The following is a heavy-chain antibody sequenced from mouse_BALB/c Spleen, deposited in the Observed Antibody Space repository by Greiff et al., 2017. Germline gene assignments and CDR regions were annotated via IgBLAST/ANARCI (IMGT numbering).Heavy chain of an antibody. Sequence: QVQLQQSGAELVRPGVSVKISCKGSGYTFTDYAMHWVKQSHAKSLEWIGVISTYYGDASYNQKFKGKATMTVDKSSSTAYMELARLTSEDSAIYYCARDMGSTMITSAWFAYWGQGTLVTVSA. CDR3: ARDMGSTMITSAWFAY. J-gene: IGHJ3*01. D-gene: IGHD2-4*01. V-gene: IGHV1S137*01. CDR1: GYTFTDYA. CDR2: ISTYYGDA.